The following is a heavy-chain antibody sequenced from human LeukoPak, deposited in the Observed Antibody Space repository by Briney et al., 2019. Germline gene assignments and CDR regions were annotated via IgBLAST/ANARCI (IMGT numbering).Heavy chain of an antibody. Sequence: ASVKVSCKASGGTFSSYAVSWVRPAPGQGLEWMGGIIPIFGTANYAQKFQGRVTITTDESTSTASMELSSLRSEDTAVYYCARGSSSSWFPWFDPWGQGTLVTVSS. CDR3: ARGSSSSWFPWFDP. J-gene: IGHJ5*02. CDR1: GGTFSSYA. CDR2: IIPIFGTA. D-gene: IGHD6-13*01. V-gene: IGHV1-69*05.